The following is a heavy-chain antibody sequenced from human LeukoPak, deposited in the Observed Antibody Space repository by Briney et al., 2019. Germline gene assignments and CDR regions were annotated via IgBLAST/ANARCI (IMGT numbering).Heavy chain of an antibody. V-gene: IGHV1-18*01. CDR1: GYTFTSYG. Sequence: ASVKVSCKASGYTFTSYGISWVRQAPGQGLEWMGWISTYNGNTNYAQKLQGRVTMTTDTSTSTAYMELRSLRSDDTAVYYCASPGTVPLNYNWFDPWGQGTLVTVSS. J-gene: IGHJ5*02. D-gene: IGHD1-1*01. CDR3: ASPGTVPLNYNWFDP. CDR2: ISTYNGNT.